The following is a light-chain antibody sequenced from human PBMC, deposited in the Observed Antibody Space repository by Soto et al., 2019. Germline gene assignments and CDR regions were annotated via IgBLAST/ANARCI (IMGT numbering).Light chain of an antibody. CDR2: DVS. Sequence: QSALTQPASVSGSPGQSITISCTGTSSDVGGYNYVSWYQQHPGKVPKLMIYDVSNRPSGVSNRFSGSKSGNTASLTISGLQAEDEADYYCSSYTSSSTSRYVFGTGTKLTVL. CDR1: SSDVGGYNY. CDR3: SSYTSSSTSRYV. V-gene: IGLV2-14*01. J-gene: IGLJ1*01.